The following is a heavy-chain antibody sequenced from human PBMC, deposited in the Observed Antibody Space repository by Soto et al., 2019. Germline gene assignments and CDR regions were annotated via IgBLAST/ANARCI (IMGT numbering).Heavy chain of an antibody. CDR3: AREGSYSAYNFAHGIQLWSFDF. CDR1: GYSISLGYY. V-gene: IGHV4-4*07. J-gene: IGHJ4*02. Sequence: SETLSLTCAVSGYSISLGYYWSWVRQPAGKGLEWIGRIFSSGSTSFNPSLESRVAMSVDTSKNHFSLNLSSVTAADMAVYYCAREGSYSAYNFAHGIQLWSFDFWGQGALVTVSS. D-gene: IGHD5-12*01. CDR2: IFSSGST.